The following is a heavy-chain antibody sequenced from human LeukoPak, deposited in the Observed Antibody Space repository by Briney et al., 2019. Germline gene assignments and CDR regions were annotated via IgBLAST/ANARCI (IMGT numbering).Heavy chain of an antibody. D-gene: IGHD5-18*01. Sequence: PSETLSLTCTVSGDSINTKNYYWGWIRQPPGKGLEWIGSIYYSGDTYYNPSLKSRVTLSIDTSKNQFSLRLSSVTAADTAVYHCARHSYGTFDYWGQGTLVTVSS. CDR2: IYYSGDT. V-gene: IGHV4-39*01. CDR3: ARHSYGTFDY. CDR1: GDSINTKNYY. J-gene: IGHJ4*02.